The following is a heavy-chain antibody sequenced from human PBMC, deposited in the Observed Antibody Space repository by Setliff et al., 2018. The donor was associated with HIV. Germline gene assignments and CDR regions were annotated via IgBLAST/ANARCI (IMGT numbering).Heavy chain of an antibody. D-gene: IGHD4-17*01. CDR3: ARGLYGDYGGDLNWLDP. CDR2: INANSGSP. V-gene: IGHV7-4-1*02. J-gene: IGHJ5*02. CDR1: GDTFSNSL. Sequence: ASVKVSCKASGDTFSNSLVTWVRQAPGQGLEWMGWINANSGSPTYAQAFTGRFFFSVDTAVATAYLQINNLKTEDTAVYFCARGLYGDYGGDLNWLDPWGHGTRVTVSS.